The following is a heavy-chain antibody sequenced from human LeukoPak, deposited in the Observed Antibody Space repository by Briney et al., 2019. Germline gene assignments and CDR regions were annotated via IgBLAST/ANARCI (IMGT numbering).Heavy chain of an antibody. CDR2: ISAYNGNT. D-gene: IGHD3-3*01. CDR1: GYTFTSYG. J-gene: IGHJ4*02. Sequence: APVKVSCKASGYTFTSYGISWVRQAPGQGLEWMGWISAYNGNTNYAQKLQGRVTMTTDTSTSTAYMELRSLRSDDTAVYYCARDPTEDFWSGFYSYFDFWGQGTLVTVSS. V-gene: IGHV1-18*01. CDR3: ARDPTEDFWSGFYSYFDF.